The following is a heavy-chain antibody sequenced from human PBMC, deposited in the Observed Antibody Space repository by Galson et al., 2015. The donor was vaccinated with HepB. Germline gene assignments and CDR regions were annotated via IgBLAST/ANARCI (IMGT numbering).Heavy chain of an antibody. CDR1: GFTFTNYG. CDR3: AKDAYRSSYCFDS. V-gene: IGHV3-30*02. J-gene: IGHJ4*02. CDR2: TWADRVNK. Sequence: SVKLSCAASGFTFTNYGMHWVRQAPGKGLEWVAFTWADRVNKYYAHTVKGRFTMSRDTFKSTFYLQMNSLRSEDTAVDYCAKDAYRSSYCFDSWGQAALVTVSS. D-gene: IGHD3-16*01.